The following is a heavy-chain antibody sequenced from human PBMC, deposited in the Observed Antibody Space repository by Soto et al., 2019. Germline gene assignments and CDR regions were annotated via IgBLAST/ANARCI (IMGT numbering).Heavy chain of an antibody. V-gene: IGHV4-30-4*01. CDR3: AREGAARSSYYHGTDV. Sequence: SETLSLTCTVSGGSISSGDSYWSWIRQSPGKGLEWIGYIYYDGSSYYNPSLKSRVTISVDTSKNQFSLKLNSVTAADTAVYYCAREGAARSSYYHGTDVWGQGTTVTVS. D-gene: IGHD3-10*01. CDR1: GGSISSGDSY. J-gene: IGHJ6*02. CDR2: IYYDGSS.